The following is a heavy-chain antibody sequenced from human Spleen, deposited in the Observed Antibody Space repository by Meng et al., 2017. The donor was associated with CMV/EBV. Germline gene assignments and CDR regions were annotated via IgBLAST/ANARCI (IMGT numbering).Heavy chain of an antibody. CDR1: GFTVSSHY. CDR3: AKEQEYQLLHKFDP. CDR2: IYSCGST. V-gene: IGHV3-66*03. J-gene: IGHJ5*02. D-gene: IGHD2-2*01. Sequence: GESLKISCAASGFTVSSHYMSWVRQAPGKGLEWVSVIYSCGSTYYADSVKGRFTISRDNSKNTLYLQMNSLRAEDTAVYYCAKEQEYQLLHKFDPWGQGTLVTVSS.